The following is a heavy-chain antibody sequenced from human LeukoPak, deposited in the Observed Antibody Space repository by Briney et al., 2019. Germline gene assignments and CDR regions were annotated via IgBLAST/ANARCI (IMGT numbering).Heavy chain of an antibody. CDR3: ARDGIAVASAQGFDY. CDR2: IIPIFGTA. Sequence: SVKVSCKASGGTFSSYAISWVRQAPGQGLEWMGGIIPIFGTANYAQKFQGRVTMTRDTSTSTVYMELSSLRSEDTAVYYCARDGIAVASAQGFDYWGQGTLVTVSS. J-gene: IGHJ4*02. D-gene: IGHD6-19*01. CDR1: GGTFSSYA. V-gene: IGHV1-69*05.